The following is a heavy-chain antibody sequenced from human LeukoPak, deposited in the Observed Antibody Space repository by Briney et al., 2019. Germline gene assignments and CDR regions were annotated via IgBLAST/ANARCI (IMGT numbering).Heavy chain of an antibody. V-gene: IGHV3-23*01. CDR2: ISGSGGST. D-gene: IGHD3-22*01. CDR1: GFSFSSYA. Sequence: PGGSLRLSCAASGFSFSSYAMSWVRQAPGKGLEWVSAISGSGGSTYYADSVKGRFTISRDNSKNTLYLQMNSLRAEDTAVYYCAKVVGPNYYDSSGYLFDYWGQGTLVTVSS. J-gene: IGHJ4*02. CDR3: AKVVGPNYYDSSGYLFDY.